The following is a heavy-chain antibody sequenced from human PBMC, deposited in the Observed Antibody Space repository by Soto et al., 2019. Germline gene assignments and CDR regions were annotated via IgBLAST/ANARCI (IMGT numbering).Heavy chain of an antibody. CDR1: GYTFTNYA. J-gene: IGHJ4*02. CDR2: INVGNGDT. Sequence: QVQLVQSGAEVKKPGASVKVSCKASGYTFTNYAIHWVRQAPGQRLEWMGWINVGNGDTKYSRKFQGRVTITRDTSATPADMELSSLRSQDTAVYYCARDRGIVGETDFDCWGRGTLVTVSS. D-gene: IGHD1-26*01. V-gene: IGHV1-3*01. CDR3: ARDRGIVGETDFDC.